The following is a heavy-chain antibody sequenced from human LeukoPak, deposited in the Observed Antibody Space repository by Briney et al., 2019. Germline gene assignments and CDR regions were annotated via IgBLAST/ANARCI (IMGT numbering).Heavy chain of an antibody. CDR2: IYSGGST. D-gene: IGHD6-19*01. CDR3: ARGNGRYSSGWLGRYYYYYYMDV. Sequence: GGSLRLSCAASGFTVSSNYMSWVRQAPGKGLEWVSVIYSGGSTYYADSVKGRFTISRDNSKNTLYLQMNSLRAEDTAVYYCARGNGRYSSGWLGRYYYYYYMDVWGKGTTVTVSS. J-gene: IGHJ6*03. V-gene: IGHV3-53*01. CDR1: GFTVSSNY.